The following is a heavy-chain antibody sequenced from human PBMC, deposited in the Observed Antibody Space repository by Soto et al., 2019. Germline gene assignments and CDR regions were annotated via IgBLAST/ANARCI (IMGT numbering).Heavy chain of an antibody. CDR2: MNPNSGNT. CDR1: GYTFTSYD. J-gene: IGHJ6*03. Sequence: ASLKVSCKASGYTFTSYDINWVRQATGQGLEWMGWMNPNSGNTGYAQKFQGRVTMTRNTSISTAYMELSSLRSEDTAVYYCARSLRDCSGGSCYSVHYYYYMDVWGKGTTVTVSS. D-gene: IGHD2-15*01. V-gene: IGHV1-8*01. CDR3: ARSLRDCSGGSCYSVHYYYYMDV.